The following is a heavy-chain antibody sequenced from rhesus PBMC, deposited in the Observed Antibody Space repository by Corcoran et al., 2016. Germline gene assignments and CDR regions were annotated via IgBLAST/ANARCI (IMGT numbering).Heavy chain of an antibody. CDR1: GGSISSSDYY. CDR2: ISYSGST. D-gene: IGHD2-21*01. Sequence: QVQLQESGPGLVKPSETLSLTCAVSGGSISSSDYYWSWIRQAPGKGLGGIGYISYSGSTSYNPSLKSRVTISRDTSKNQFSLKLSSVTAADTAVYYCARPQYGWTQGSLDVWGRGVLVTVSS. CDR3: ARPQYGWTQGSLDV. V-gene: IGHV4-122*02. J-gene: IGHJ5-2*02.